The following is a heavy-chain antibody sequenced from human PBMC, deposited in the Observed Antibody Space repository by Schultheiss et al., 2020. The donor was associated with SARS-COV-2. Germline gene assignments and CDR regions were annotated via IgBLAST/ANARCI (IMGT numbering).Heavy chain of an antibody. CDR3: ARENPGMVRGVIGGDAFDI. Sequence: GSLRLSCAASGFTVSSNYMSWVRQAPGKGLEWVSVIYSGGSTYYADSVKGRFTISRDNSKNTLYLQMNSLRAEDTAVYYCARENPGMVRGVIGGDAFDIWGQGTMVTVSS. CDR2: IYSGGST. V-gene: IGHV3-66*01. CDR1: GFTVSSNY. D-gene: IGHD3-10*01. J-gene: IGHJ3*02.